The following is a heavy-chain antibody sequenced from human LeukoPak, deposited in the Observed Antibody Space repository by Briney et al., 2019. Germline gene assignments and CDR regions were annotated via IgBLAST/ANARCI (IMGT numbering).Heavy chain of an antibody. CDR3: ARWGSYGSGSFDY. V-gene: IGHV3-23*01. J-gene: IGHJ4*02. Sequence: GGSLRLSCAASGFTFSSYGMSWVRQAPGKGLEWVSAISGSGGSTYYADSVKGRFTISRDNAKSSLYLQMNSLRAEDTAVYYCARWGSYGSGSFDYWGQGTLVTVSS. CDR2: ISGSGGST. D-gene: IGHD3-10*01. CDR1: GFTFSSYG.